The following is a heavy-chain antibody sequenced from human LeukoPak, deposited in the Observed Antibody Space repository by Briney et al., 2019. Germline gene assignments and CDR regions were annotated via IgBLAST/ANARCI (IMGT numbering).Heavy chain of an antibody. CDR3: AKDRWFGELLFGY. V-gene: IGHV3-23*01. D-gene: IGHD3-10*01. J-gene: IGHJ4*02. Sequence: GGSLRLSCAASGFTFSSYGMSWVRQAPGKGLEWVSAISGSGGSTYYADSVKGRFTISRDNSKNTLYLQMNSLRAEDTAVYCCAKDRWFGELLFGYWGQGTLVTVSS. CDR1: GFTFSSYG. CDR2: ISGSGGST.